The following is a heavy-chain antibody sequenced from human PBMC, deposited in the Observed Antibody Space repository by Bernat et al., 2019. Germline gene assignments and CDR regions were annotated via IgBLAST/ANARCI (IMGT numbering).Heavy chain of an antibody. CDR2: IYYSGST. V-gene: IGHV4-30-4*01. D-gene: IGHD2-8*01. Sequence: QVQLQESGPGLVKPSQTLSLTCTVSGGSISSGDYYWSWIHQPPGKGLEWIGYIYYSGSTYYNPSLKSRVTISVDTSKNQFSLKLSSVTAADTAVYYCARQDIVLMVYATNHYYGMDVWGQGTTVTVSS. J-gene: IGHJ6*02. CDR3: ARQDIVLMVYATNHYYGMDV. CDR1: GGSISSGDYY.